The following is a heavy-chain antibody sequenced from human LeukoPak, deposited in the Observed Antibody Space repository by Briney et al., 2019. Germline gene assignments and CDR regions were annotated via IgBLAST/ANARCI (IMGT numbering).Heavy chain of an antibody. J-gene: IGHJ6*02. Sequence: PSETLSLTCTVSGGSVSSYYWSWIRQPPGKGLEWIGYIYYSGSTNYNPSLKSRVTISVDTSKNQFSLKLSSVTAADTAVYYCARGARGDYYGSGSLRAYYYGMDVWGQGTTVTVSS. CDR3: ARGARGDYYGSGSLRAYYYGMDV. D-gene: IGHD3-10*01. CDR1: GGSVSSYY. V-gene: IGHV4-59*02. CDR2: IYYSGST.